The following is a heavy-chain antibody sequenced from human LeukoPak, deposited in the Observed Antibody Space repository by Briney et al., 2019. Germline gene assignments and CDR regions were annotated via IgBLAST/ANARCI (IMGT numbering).Heavy chain of an antibody. CDR1: GGSISSRSYY. CDR2: FYYSGST. Sequence: PSEPLSLTCTVSGGSISSRSYYWGWIRQPPGKGLERIGSFYYSGSTYYNPSLKSRVTISADTSKNQFSLKLNSVTAADTAVYYCARQRYYYDSSGYYFDYWGQGTLVTVSS. D-gene: IGHD3-22*01. CDR3: ARQRYYYDSSGYYFDY. V-gene: IGHV4-39*01. J-gene: IGHJ4*02.